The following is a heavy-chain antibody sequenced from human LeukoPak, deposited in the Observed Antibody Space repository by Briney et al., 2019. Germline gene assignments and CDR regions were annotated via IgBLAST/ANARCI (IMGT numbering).Heavy chain of an antibody. D-gene: IGHD2-15*01. CDR1: GYTFTGYY. Sequence: ASVKVSCKASGYTFTGYYMHWVRQAPGQGLEWVGWINPNSGGTNYAQKFQGRVTMTRDTSISTAYMELSRLRSDDTAVYYCAREQVVGRGEGVDYWGQGTLVTVSS. V-gene: IGHV1-2*02. J-gene: IGHJ4*02. CDR2: INPNSGGT. CDR3: AREQVVGRGEGVDY.